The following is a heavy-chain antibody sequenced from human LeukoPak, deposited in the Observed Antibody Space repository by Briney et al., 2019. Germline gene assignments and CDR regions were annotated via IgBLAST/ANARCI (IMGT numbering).Heavy chain of an antibody. CDR3: ATNHSSAYHQRGDY. Sequence: GGSLRLSCAASGFTFSSYSMNWVRQAPGKRLEWVSYISTSSGTIHYADSVKGRFTVSRDNAKNSLYLQMNSLRAEDTAVYYCATNHSSAYHQRGDYWGQGTLVTVSS. D-gene: IGHD3-22*01. CDR1: GFTFSSYS. V-gene: IGHV3-48*01. CDR2: ISTSSGTI. J-gene: IGHJ4*02.